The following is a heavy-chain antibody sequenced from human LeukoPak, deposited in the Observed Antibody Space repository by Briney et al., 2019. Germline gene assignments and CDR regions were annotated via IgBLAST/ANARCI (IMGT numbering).Heavy chain of an antibody. CDR1: GFTFDDYA. V-gene: IGHV3-9*01. CDR3: AKDVLTSSSSFFDY. CDR2: ISWNSGSI. Sequence: GGSLRLSCAASGFTFDDYAMHWVRQAPGKGLEWVSGISWNSGSIGYADSVKGRFTISRDNAKNSLYLQMNSLRAEDTALYYCAKDVLTSSSSFFDYWGQGTLVTVSS. J-gene: IGHJ4*02. D-gene: IGHD2-2*01.